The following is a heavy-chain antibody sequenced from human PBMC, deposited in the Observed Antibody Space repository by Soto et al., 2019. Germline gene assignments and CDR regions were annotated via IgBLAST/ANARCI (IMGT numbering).Heavy chain of an antibody. D-gene: IGHD6-13*01. CDR3: ARDALYGSSWYFGY. J-gene: IGHJ4*02. Sequence: QVQLVQSGAEVKKPGSSVKVSCKASGGTFSSYAISWVRQAPGQGLEWMGGIIPIFGTANYAQKFQGRVTITADESTSTAYMELSSLRSEDTAVYYCARDALYGSSWYFGYWGQGTLVTVSS. CDR1: GGTFSSYA. CDR2: IIPIFGTA. V-gene: IGHV1-69*01.